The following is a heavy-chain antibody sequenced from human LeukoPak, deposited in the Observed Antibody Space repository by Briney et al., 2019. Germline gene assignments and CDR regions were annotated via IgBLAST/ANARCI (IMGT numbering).Heavy chain of an antibody. CDR3: ARVGGIAAAPKQLGIIIDP. J-gene: IGHJ5*02. CDR1: GYTFTSYG. Sequence: GASVTVSCKASGYTFTSYGISWVRQAPGQGLEWMGWISAYNGNTNYAQKLQGRVTITTDTSTSTAYMELRSLRSDDTAVYYCARVGGIAAAPKQLGIIIDPWGQGTLVTVSS. V-gene: IGHV1-18*01. CDR2: ISAYNGNT. D-gene: IGHD6-13*01.